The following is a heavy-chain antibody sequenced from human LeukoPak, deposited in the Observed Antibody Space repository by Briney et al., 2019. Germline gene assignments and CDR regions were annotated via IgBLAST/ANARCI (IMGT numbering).Heavy chain of an antibody. CDR1: GYTFTGYF. J-gene: IGHJ3*02. CDR3: ARGVLPAAMRGIGDAFDI. Sequence: GASVKVSCKASGYTFTGYFVHWVRQAPGQGLEWMGWINPGSGGTTYAQKFQGWVTMTRDTSITTAYMELSRLRSDDTAVYYCARGVLPAAMRGIGDAFDIWGQGTMVTVSS. D-gene: IGHD2-2*01. CDR2: INPGSGGT. V-gene: IGHV1-2*04.